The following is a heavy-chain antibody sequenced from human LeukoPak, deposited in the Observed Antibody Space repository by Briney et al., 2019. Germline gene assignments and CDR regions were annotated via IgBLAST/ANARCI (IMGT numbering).Heavy chain of an antibody. CDR2: INPSGGGT. CDR3: ARSHTTRSEVRFLEWSLRY. D-gene: IGHD3-3*01. CDR1: GYRFTNYY. Sequence: ASVNVSCKASGYRFTNYYIHWVRQAPGQGLEWLGRINPSGGGTSYAQKFQGRVTMTRDMSTSTVDMELSSLRSEDTAVYYCARSHTTRSEVRFLEWSLRYWGQGTLVTVSS. V-gene: IGHV1-46*01. J-gene: IGHJ4*02.